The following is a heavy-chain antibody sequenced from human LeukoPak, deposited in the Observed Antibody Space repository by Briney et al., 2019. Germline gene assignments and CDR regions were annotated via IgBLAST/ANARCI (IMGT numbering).Heavy chain of an antibody. CDR1: GGSITTGGHY. V-gene: IGHV4-31*11. J-gene: IGHJ4*02. CDR3: ARRVGKYPTYYFDY. Sequence: SQTLSLTCAVSGGSITTGGHYWTWVRQVPGKGPEWIGYVSYTGSNNYNPSLKSRLTISVDTSKSQFSLKLSSVTAADTAVYYCARRVGKYPTYYFDYWGQGALVTVSS. CDR2: VSYTGSN. D-gene: IGHD1-26*01.